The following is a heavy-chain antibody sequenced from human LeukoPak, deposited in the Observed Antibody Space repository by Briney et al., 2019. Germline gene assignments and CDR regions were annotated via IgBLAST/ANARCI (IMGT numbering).Heavy chain of an antibody. CDR2: ISSSGSTI. CDR3: ARDCYGTTAPDSDCRGY. V-gene: IGHV3-11*04. Sequence: GGSVRLSCAASGFTFSDYYMSWIRQAPGKGLEWVSYISSSGSTIYYADSVKGRFTISRDNAKNSLYLQMNSLRAEDTAVYYCARDCYGTTAPDSDCRGYWGQGTLVTVSS. J-gene: IGHJ4*02. CDR1: GFTFSDYY. D-gene: IGHD4-11*01.